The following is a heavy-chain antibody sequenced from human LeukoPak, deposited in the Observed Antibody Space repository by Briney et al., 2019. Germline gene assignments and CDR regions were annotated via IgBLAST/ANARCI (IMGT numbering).Heavy chain of an antibody. CDR2: ISWNSGSI. V-gene: IGHV3-9*01. D-gene: IGHD2-15*01. CDR3: AKDEGGKVVAAQRAFDI. CDR1: GFTFDDYA. Sequence: GGSLRLSCAASGFTFDDYAMHWVRQAPGKGLEWVSGISWNSGSIGYADSVKGRFTISRDNAKNSLYLQMNSLRAEDTALYYCAKDEGGKVVAAQRAFDIWGQGTMVTVSS. J-gene: IGHJ3*02.